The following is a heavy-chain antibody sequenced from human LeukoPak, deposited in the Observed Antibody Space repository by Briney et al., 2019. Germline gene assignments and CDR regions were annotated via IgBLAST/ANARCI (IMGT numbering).Heavy chain of an antibody. Sequence: SVKVSCKASGGTFSSYAISWVRQAPGQGLEWMGGIIPIFGTANYAQKFQGRVTMTEDTSTDTAYMELSSLRSEDTAVYYCARTGNDVKKFDYWGQGTLVTVSS. J-gene: IGHJ4*02. V-gene: IGHV1-69*06. CDR2: IIPIFGTA. CDR3: ARTGNDVKKFDY. CDR1: GGTFSSYA. D-gene: IGHD1-1*01.